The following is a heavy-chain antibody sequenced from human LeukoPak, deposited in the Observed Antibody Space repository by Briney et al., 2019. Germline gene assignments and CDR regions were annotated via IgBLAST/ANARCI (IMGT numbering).Heavy chain of an antibody. J-gene: IGHJ2*01. CDR1: GGSFSGYY. CDR3: ARSSLGIVPYWYFDL. D-gene: IGHD7-27*01. CDR2: TYTSGNT. V-gene: IGHV4-59*10. Sequence: SETLSLTCAVYGGSFSGYYWSWIRQPAGKGLEWIGRTYTSGNTNYNPSLKSRVTISIDTSKNQFSLRLNSVTAANTAVYYCARSSLGIVPYWYFDLWGRGTLVTVSS.